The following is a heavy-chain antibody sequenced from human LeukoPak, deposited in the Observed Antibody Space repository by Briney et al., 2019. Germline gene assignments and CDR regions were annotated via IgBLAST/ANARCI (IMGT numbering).Heavy chain of an antibody. J-gene: IGHJ4*02. CDR1: GGSISSYY. V-gene: IGHV4-4*07. Sequence: SETLSLTCAVSGGSISSYYWSWIRQPAGKGLEWIGRIYTSGSTNYNPSLKSRVTISVDTSKNQFSLKLSSVTAADTAVYYCASHITSGSYSFDYWGQGTLVTVSS. CDR3: ASHITSGSYSFDY. D-gene: IGHD1-26*01. CDR2: IYTSGST.